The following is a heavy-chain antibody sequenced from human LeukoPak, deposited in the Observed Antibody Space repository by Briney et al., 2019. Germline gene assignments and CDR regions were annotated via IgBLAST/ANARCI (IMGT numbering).Heavy chain of an antibody. D-gene: IGHD3-16*02. Sequence: PGGTLRLSFAAPGLTFSSDAMSWVRQAPGKGLEWVSAISGSGGNTYYADSVKGRFTISRDNSKNTLYLQMNSLRAEDTAVYYCARGRGGRWYFDYWGQGTLVTVSS. CDR3: ARGRGGRWYFDY. V-gene: IGHV3-23*01. J-gene: IGHJ4*02. CDR1: GLTFSSDA. CDR2: ISGSGGNT.